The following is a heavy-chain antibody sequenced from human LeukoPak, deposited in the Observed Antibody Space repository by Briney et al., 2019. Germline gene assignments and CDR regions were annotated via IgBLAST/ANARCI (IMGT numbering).Heavy chain of an antibody. V-gene: IGHV3-30*18. Sequence: PGGSLRLSCAASGVTFSSYGMHWVRQAPGKGLEWVAVISYDGSNKYYADSVKGRFTISRDNSKNTLYLQMNSLRAEDTAVYYCAKEGVRWELLYFDYWGQGTLVTVSS. D-gene: IGHD1-26*01. CDR1: GVTFSSYG. CDR3: AKEGVRWELLYFDY. CDR2: ISYDGSNK. J-gene: IGHJ4*02.